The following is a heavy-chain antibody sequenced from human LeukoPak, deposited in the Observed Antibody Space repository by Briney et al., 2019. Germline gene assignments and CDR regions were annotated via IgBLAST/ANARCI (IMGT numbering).Heavy chain of an antibody. CDR2: IYPGDSDT. J-gene: IGHJ3*02. CDR3: ARHEIAAAGPSGAFDI. Sequence: GESLKISCKGSGYSFTSYWIGWVRQMPGKGLEWMGIIYPGDSDTRYSPSFQGQVTISADKSISTAYLQWSSVKDSDTAMYECARHEIAAAGPSGAFDIWGQGTMVTVSS. D-gene: IGHD6-13*01. CDR1: GYSFTSYW. V-gene: IGHV5-51*01.